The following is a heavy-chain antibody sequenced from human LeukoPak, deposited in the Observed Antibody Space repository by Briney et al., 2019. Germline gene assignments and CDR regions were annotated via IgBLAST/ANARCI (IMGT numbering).Heavy chain of an antibody. CDR1: GYTFTGYY. V-gene: IGHV1-2*02. CDR3: ASVYYDFWSGYSANFDY. D-gene: IGHD3-3*01. Sequence: ASVKVSCKASGYTFTGYYMHWVRQAPGQGLEWMGWINPNSGGTNYAQKFQGRVTMTRDTSISTAYMELSRLRSDDTAVYYCASVYYDFWSGYSANFDYWGQGTLVTVSS. CDR2: INPNSGGT. J-gene: IGHJ4*02.